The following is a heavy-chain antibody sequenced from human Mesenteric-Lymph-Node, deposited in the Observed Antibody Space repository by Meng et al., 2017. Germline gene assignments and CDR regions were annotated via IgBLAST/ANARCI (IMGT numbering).Heavy chain of an antibody. D-gene: IGHD6-19*01. CDR2: INPDATYT. CDR1: GLTYSHYW. J-gene: IGHJ4*02. CDR3: VRGSNGWSGVDF. V-gene: IGHV3-74*01. Sequence: SLKLHCAASGLTYSHYWMHWVRQAPGKGLVWVSRINPDATYTYYTDSVKGRFTISREDAKHTLFLQMNSLRVEDTAVYYCVRGSNGWSGVDFWGQGTPVTVSS.